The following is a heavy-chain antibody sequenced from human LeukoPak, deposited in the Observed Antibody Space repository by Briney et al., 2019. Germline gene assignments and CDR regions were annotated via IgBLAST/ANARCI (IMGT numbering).Heavy chain of an antibody. J-gene: IGHJ4*02. CDR2: ISGSGGST. Sequence: GGSLRLSCAASGFTFSDYYMSWVRQAPGKGLEWVSAISGSGGSTYYADSVKGRFTISRDNSKNTLYLQMNSLRAEDTAVYYCAKGHSSSSIDYWGQGTLVTVSS. V-gene: IGHV3-23*01. CDR3: AKGHSSSSIDY. CDR1: GFTFSDYY. D-gene: IGHD6-13*01.